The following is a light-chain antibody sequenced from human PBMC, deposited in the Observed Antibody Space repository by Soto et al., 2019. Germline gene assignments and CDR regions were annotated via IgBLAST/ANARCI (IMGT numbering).Light chain of an antibody. Sequence: DIQMTQSTSTLSASVGDRVTITCRASQSISNWLAWYQQKPGKAPKLLIYKASSLESGVPSRFSGSGSGTEFTLTISSLQPDDFATYYCQHYNSYSITFGQVTRLEIK. CDR2: KAS. V-gene: IGKV1-5*03. J-gene: IGKJ5*01. CDR1: QSISNW. CDR3: QHYNSYSIT.